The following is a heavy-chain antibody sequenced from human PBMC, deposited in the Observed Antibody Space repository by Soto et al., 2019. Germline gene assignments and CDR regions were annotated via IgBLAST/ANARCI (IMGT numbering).Heavy chain of an antibody. CDR3: ARDYYGMDV. Sequence: TLSLTCTVSGGSIGSGGYSWAWMRQAPGKGLELIGYTYQSGSAYYNPSLKSRVTISVDRSKNQFSLNLTSVTAADTAVYYCARDYYGMDVWGQGTTVTVSS. V-gene: IGHV4-30-2*01. CDR1: GGSIGSGGYS. J-gene: IGHJ6*02. CDR2: TYQSGSA.